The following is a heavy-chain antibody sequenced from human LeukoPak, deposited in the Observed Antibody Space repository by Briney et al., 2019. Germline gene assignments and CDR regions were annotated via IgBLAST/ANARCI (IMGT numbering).Heavy chain of an antibody. Sequence: SETLSLTCTVSGNSIRSYYWNWIRQPPGKGLEWIGYIYYSGTTSYNPSLRSRVTISVDMSKDQFSLRLTSVTAADTAVYYCARQSEGFDSWGQGTLVTVSS. CDR2: IYYSGTT. CDR1: GNSIRSYY. V-gene: IGHV4-59*08. J-gene: IGHJ4*02. CDR3: ARQSEGFDS.